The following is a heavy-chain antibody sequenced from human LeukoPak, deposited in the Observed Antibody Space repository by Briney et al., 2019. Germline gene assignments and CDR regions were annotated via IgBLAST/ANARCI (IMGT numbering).Heavy chain of an antibody. CDR1: GYSFTSYW. J-gene: IGHJ3*02. Sequence: PGESLKISCKGSGYSFTSYWIGWVRQMPGKGLEWMGNIHPDDSDTRYSPSIQGQVTVSADKSISTAYLQWSSLKASDTAMYYCARPASSFTPDAFGIWGQGTMVTVSS. CDR2: IHPDDSDT. V-gene: IGHV5-51*01. CDR3: ARPASSFTPDAFGI. D-gene: IGHD3-16*02.